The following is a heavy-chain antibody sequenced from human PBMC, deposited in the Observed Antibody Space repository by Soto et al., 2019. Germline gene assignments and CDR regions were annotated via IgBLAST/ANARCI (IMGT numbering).Heavy chain of an antibody. CDR1: GFTFSGSA. V-gene: IGHV3-73*02. D-gene: IGHD4-17*01. J-gene: IGHJ4*02. Sequence: EVQLVESGGGVVQPGGSLKLSCAASGFTFSGSAMHWVRQASGEGLEWLGRIGSRGDSYATAYAASVKDRFTISRDDSKNTAFLQMNNLKTEDTAVYYCSRDDADWLFNWGQGALVTVSS. CDR3: SRDDADWLFN. CDR2: IGSRGDSYAT.